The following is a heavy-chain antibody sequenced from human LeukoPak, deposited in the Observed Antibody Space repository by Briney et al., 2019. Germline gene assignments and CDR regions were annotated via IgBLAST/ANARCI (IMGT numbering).Heavy chain of an antibody. D-gene: IGHD2-8*01. V-gene: IGHV3-30-3*01. Sequence: PERSLRLSCAASGFTFSNYAMHWVRQAPGKGLEWVAVISYNGSSKYYADSVKGRFTISRDNSKNTVYLQMNSLRAEDSAVYYCASGYCTNDVCYTGGFDYRGQGTLATVSS. J-gene: IGHJ4*02. CDR2: ISYNGSSK. CDR3: ASGYCTNDVCYTGGFDY. CDR1: GFTFSNYA.